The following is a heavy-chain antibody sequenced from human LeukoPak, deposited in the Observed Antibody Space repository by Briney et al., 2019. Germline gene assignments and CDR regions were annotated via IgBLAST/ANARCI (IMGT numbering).Heavy chain of an antibody. V-gene: IGHV3-48*04. Sequence: GGSLRLSCAASGFTLSEYSMSWVRQAPGEWREWVSYISYSGTTIDYTDSVKGRFTISRDNAKNSLFLQMNRLRAEDTAVYYCAREGDSTGYRYFDYWGQGTLVTVSS. CDR3: AREGDSTGYRYFDY. J-gene: IGHJ4*02. CDR1: GFTLSEYS. D-gene: IGHD3-22*01. CDR2: ISYSGTTI.